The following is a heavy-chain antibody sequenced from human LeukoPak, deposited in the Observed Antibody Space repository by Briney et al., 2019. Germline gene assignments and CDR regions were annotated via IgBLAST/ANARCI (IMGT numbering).Heavy chain of an antibody. D-gene: IGHD2-2*01. CDR3: ARGGYCSSTSCYGVLEWLFRFDY. Sequence: PSETLSLTCTVSGGSISSYYWSWIRQPPGKGLEWIGYIYYSGSTNYNPSLKSRVTISVDTSKNQFSLKLSSVTAADTAVYYCARGGYCSSTSCYGVLEWLFRFDYWGQGTLVTVSS. CDR1: GGSISSYY. V-gene: IGHV4-59*01. CDR2: IYYSGST. J-gene: IGHJ4*02.